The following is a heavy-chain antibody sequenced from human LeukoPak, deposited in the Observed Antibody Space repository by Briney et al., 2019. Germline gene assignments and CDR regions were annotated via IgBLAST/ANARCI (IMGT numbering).Heavy chain of an antibody. J-gene: IGHJ3*02. CDR1: GITFSDYY. D-gene: IGHD2-2*01. CDR2: ISSSGSSV. CDR3: ARAYHDAFDI. Sequence: GGSLRLSCAASGITFSDYYMGWIRQAPGKGLEWVSYISSSGSSVYYAESLKGRFTISRDNTKSSLYLQMNSPRAEDTAEYYCARAYHDAFDIWGQGTMVTVSS. V-gene: IGHV3-11*04.